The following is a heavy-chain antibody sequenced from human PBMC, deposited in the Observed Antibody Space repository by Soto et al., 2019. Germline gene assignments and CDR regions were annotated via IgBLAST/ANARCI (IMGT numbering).Heavy chain of an antibody. J-gene: IGHJ3*02. V-gene: IGHV4-31*03. D-gene: IGHD3-10*01. CDR2: IYYSGST. CDR1: GGSISSGGYY. CDR3: ARGSVEDGSGSYPHDAFDI. Sequence: SETLSLTCTVSGGSISSGGYYWSWIRQHPGKGLEWIGYIYYSGSTYYNPSLKSRVTISVDTSKNQFSLKLSSVTAADTAVYYCARGSVEDGSGSYPHDAFDIWGQGTMVTVSS.